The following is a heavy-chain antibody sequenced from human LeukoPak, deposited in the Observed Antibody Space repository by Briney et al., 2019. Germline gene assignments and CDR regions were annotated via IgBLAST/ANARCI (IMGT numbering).Heavy chain of an antibody. D-gene: IGHD3-10*01. CDR1: GYTFTSYY. CDR2: INPSGGST. V-gene: IGHV1-46*01. Sequence: WASVKVSCKASGYTFTSYYMHWVRQAPGQGLEWMGIINPSGGSTSYAQKFQGRVTMTRDTSTSTVYMELSSLRSEDTAVYYCARDLIGPVRGVTKFDYWGQGTLATVPS. J-gene: IGHJ4*02. CDR3: ARDLIGPVRGVTKFDY.